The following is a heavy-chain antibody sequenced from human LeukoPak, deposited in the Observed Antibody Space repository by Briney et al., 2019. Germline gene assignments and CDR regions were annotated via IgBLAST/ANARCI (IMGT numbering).Heavy chain of an antibody. CDR2: ITWNSGST. D-gene: IGHD3-9*01. V-gene: IGHV3-20*04. J-gene: IGHJ4*02. Sequence: GGSLRLSCAASGFTFANYGMSWVRQVPGKGLEWVSGITWNSGSTGYADFVKGQFTISRDNAKNSLYLQMDSLRAEDTAFYYCARGGILTGYFEDYWGQGTLVTVSS. CDR3: ARGGILTGYFEDY. CDR1: GFTFANYG.